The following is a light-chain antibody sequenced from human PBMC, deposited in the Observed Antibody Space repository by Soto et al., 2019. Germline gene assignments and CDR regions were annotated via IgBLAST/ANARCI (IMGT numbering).Light chain of an antibody. V-gene: IGKV1-27*01. CDR1: QGIGNS. Sequence: IQMTQSPSSLSASVGDRVIITCRASQGIGNSLAWYQQKAGRVPKLLMHSASTLLSGVPSRFSGSGSGTAFTLTISSLQPEDVATDYGQKYDSAPWTFGQGTKVEIK. CDR2: SAS. J-gene: IGKJ1*01. CDR3: QKYDSAPWT.